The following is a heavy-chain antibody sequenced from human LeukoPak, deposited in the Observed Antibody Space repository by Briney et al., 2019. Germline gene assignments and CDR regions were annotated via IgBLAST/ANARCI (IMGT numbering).Heavy chain of an antibody. V-gene: IGHV1-2*02. Sequence: GSVTVSCKASGYTFTGYYMHWVRQAPGQGLEWMAWINPNSGETNYEQTFGGRVTFTRANSRRTTYMEMSRLRSDDTAVYYCVRDRGTGWEIDYWGQGTLVTVSS. CDR2: INPNSGET. CDR1: GYTFTGYY. CDR3: VRDRGTGWEIDY. D-gene: IGHD1-26*01. J-gene: IGHJ4*02.